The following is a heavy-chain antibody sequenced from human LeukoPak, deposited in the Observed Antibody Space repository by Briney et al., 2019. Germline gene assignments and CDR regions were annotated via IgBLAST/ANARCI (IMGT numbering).Heavy chain of an antibody. V-gene: IGHV3-74*03. CDR1: GFTFSSHW. CDR2: INGDGSNT. D-gene: IGHD2-15*01. J-gene: IGHJ3*02. CDR3: ARSKSWYSLDAFD. Sequence: GGSLRLSCAASGFTFSSHWMHWVRQAPGKGLVWVSRINGDGSNTTYADSVKGRFTISRDNAKNTLYLQMNSLRAEDTAVYNCARSKSWYSLDAFDIGAKGQWSPSLQ.